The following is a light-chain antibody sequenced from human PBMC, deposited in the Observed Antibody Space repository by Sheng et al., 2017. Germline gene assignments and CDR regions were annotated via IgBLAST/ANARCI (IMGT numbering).Light chain of an antibody. V-gene: IGKV4-1*01. J-gene: IGKJ2*01. CDR2: WAS. Sequence: DIVMTQSPDSLAVSLGERATINCKSSQSVLYSSNNKNYLTWYQHKPGQPPKLLIYWASTRESGVPDRFSGSGSGTDFTLTISSLQAEDVAVYYCQQYYSTPYTFGQGTEAGDQT. CDR3: QQYYSTPYT. CDR1: QSVLYSSNNKNY.